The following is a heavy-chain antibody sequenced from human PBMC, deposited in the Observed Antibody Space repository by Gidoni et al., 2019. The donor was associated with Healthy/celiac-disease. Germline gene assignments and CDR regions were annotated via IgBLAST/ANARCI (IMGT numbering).Heavy chain of an antibody. J-gene: IGHJ6*03. CDR2: IYTSGST. D-gene: IGHD1-20*01. Sequence: QAQLQESGPGLVKPSQTLSLTCPVSGGSISSGRYYWSWIRQPAGKGLEWIGRIYTSGSTNYNPSLKSRVTISVDTSKNQFSLKLSSVTAADTAVYYCAREGYNWNHPYYYYYYMDVWGKGTTVTVSS. V-gene: IGHV4-61*02. CDR1: GGSISSGRYY. CDR3: AREGYNWNHPYYYYYYMDV.